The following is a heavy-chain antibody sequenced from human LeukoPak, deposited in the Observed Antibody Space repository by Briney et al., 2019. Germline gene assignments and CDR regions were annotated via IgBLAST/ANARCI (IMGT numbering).Heavy chain of an antibody. CDR3: ARDRPNYYGSDGHYYRRDGDY. Sequence: GGSLRLSCAASGFTFSIYAMSWVRQAPGKGLQWVSSITSRGQSTWYVDSVKGRFTITRDNSDNTLYLQMHSLRAEDTAVYYCARDRPNYYGSDGHYYRRDGDYWGRGTLVSVSS. J-gene: IGHJ4*02. D-gene: IGHD3-22*01. V-gene: IGHV3-23*01. CDR1: GFTFSIYA. CDR2: ITSRGQST.